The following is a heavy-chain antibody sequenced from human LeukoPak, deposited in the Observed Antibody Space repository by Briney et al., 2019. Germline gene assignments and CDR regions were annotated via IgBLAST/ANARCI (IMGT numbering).Heavy chain of an antibody. CDR3: AKGRSSGWSSSFDY. J-gene: IGHJ4*02. CDR2: ISGSGGST. V-gene: IGHV3-23*01. Sequence: GGSLRLSCAVSGFTFSSYAMSWVRQAPGRGLEWISAISGSGGSTYYADSVKGRFTISRDNSKSTLYLQVNSLRAEDTAVYYCAKGRSSGWSSSFDYWGQGTLVTVSS. D-gene: IGHD6-19*01. CDR1: GFTFSSYA.